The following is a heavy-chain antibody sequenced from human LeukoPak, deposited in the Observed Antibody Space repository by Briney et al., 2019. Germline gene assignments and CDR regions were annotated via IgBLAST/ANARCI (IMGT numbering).Heavy chain of an antibody. CDR1: GGSISSGGYY. D-gene: IGHD4-17*01. CDR2: IYHSGST. CDR3: ARDLGDYINWFDP. Sequence: SETLSLTCTVSGGSISSGGYYWSWIRQPPGKGLEWIGYIYHSGSTYYNPSLKSRVTISVDRSKNQFSLKLSSVTAADTAVYYCARDLGDYINWFDPWGQGTLVTVSS. V-gene: IGHV4-30-2*01. J-gene: IGHJ5*02.